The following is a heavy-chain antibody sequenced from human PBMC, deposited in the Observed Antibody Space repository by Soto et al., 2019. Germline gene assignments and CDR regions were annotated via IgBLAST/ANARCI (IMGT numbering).Heavy chain of an antibody. CDR3: AKTGGGQGGGWHFDY. Sequence: EVHLLESGGGLVQPGGSLRLSCAASGFTSYNYAMTWVRQAPGKGLEWVSSITGGGSTTYYADSVKGRFTMPRDDSKNMLDLQMNTLRAEDTAVYYCAKTGGGQGGGWHFDYWGQGTLVTVSS. D-gene: IGHD6-19*01. J-gene: IGHJ4*02. V-gene: IGHV3-23*01. CDR1: GFTSYNYA. CDR2: ITGGGSTT.